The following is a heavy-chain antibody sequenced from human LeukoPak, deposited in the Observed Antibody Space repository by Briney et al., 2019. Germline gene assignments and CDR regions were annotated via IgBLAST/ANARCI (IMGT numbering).Heavy chain of an antibody. CDR2: IKQDGREK. Sequence: GGSLRLSCAGSGFTFSTYWMSWVRQAPGKGLEWVANIKQDGREKYYVDSVKGRFTISRDNAKNSLYLQMNSLRAEDTAVYYCATYSMGDGYNYGRFRGGSDALDIWGQGTMVTVSS. J-gene: IGHJ3*02. CDR3: ATYSMGDGYNYGRFRGGSDALDI. CDR1: GFTFSTYW. D-gene: IGHD5-24*01. V-gene: IGHV3-7*01.